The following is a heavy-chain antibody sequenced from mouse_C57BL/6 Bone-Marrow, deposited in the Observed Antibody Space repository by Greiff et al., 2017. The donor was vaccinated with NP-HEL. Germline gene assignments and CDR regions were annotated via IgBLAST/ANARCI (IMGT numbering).Heavy chain of an antibody. CDR3: ARWADGYYLWRYYFDY. V-gene: IGHV1-81*01. CDR1: GYTFTSYG. D-gene: IGHD2-3*01. J-gene: IGHJ2*01. Sequence: VQLQQSGAELARPGASVKLSCKASGYTFTSYGISWVKQRTGQGLEWIGEIYPRSGNTYYNEKFKGKATLTADKSSSTAYMELRSLTSEDSAVYFCARWADGYYLWRYYFDYWGQGTTLTVSS. CDR2: IYPRSGNT.